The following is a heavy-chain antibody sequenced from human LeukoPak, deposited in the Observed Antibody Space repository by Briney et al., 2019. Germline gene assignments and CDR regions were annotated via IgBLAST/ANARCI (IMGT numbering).Heavy chain of an antibody. CDR2: IIPIFGTA. Sequence: ASVKVSCKASGGTFSNYAISWVRQAPGQGLEWMGGIIPIFGTANYAQKFQGRVTITADESTSTAYMELSSLRSEDTAVYYCARGAGVYCSSTSCYEGHLGYYYYYYMDVWGKGTTVTISS. CDR3: ARGAGVYCSSTSCYEGHLGYYYYYYMDV. J-gene: IGHJ6*03. CDR1: GGTFSNYA. D-gene: IGHD2-2*01. V-gene: IGHV1-69*13.